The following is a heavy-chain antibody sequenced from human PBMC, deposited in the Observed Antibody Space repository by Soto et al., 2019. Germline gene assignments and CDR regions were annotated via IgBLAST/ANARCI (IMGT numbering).Heavy chain of an antibody. D-gene: IGHD2-15*01. J-gene: IGHJ4*02. V-gene: IGHV1-69*06. CDR2: IIPIFGTA. Sequence: SVKVSCKASGGTFCICAISWVRQAPGQGLEWMGGIIPIFGTANYAQKFQGRVTITADKSTSTAYMELTSVTAADTALYYCARVFYTDSGGYPRPIFDSWVPGTLVTVSS. CDR1: GGTFCICA. CDR3: ARVFYTDSGGYPRPIFDS.